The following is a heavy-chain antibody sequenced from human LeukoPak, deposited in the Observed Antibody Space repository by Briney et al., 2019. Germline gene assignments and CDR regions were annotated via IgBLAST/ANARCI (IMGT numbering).Heavy chain of an antibody. J-gene: IGHJ5*02. CDR1: CGSLNNYY. Sequence: SETLSLTCTVSCGSLNNYYWGWIRPPPGEGLEWVWHIHTSGSINYNPSLESRVTMSVDTSMNQFSLNLSSVTAADTAVYYCARAAGTTGVVKFDPWGQGTLVTVSS. V-gene: IGHV4-4*07. CDR3: ARAAGTTGVVKFDP. D-gene: IGHD4-17*01. CDR2: IHTSGSI.